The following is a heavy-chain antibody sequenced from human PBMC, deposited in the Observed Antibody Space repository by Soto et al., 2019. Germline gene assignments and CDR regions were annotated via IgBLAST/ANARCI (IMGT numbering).Heavy chain of an antibody. CDR3: ASSHAGAHITAAVH. Sequence: PSETLSRTCAVYGGSFSGYYWSWIRQPPGKGLEWIGEINHSGSTNYNPSLKSRVTISVDRSKNQFSLKLSSVTAADTAVYYCASSHAGAHITAAVHWGQGTLVTVSS. CDR1: GGSFSGYY. CDR2: INHSGST. D-gene: IGHD6-13*01. J-gene: IGHJ4*02. V-gene: IGHV4-34*01.